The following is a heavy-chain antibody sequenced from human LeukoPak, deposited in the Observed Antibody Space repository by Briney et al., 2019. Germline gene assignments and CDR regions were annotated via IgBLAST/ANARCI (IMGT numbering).Heavy chain of an antibody. Sequence: PGGSLRLSCAASGFTFSRYGLHWVRQAPGKGLEWVAVISYDASYKYYTDSVKGRFTVSRDNSKNTLYLQMNSLRAEDTAVYYCARNGSLRYFDWLFEGDAFDIWGQGTMVTVSS. V-gene: IGHV3-30-3*01. CDR3: ARNGSLRYFDWLFEGDAFDI. CDR2: ISYDASYK. CDR1: GFTFSRYG. D-gene: IGHD3-9*01. J-gene: IGHJ3*02.